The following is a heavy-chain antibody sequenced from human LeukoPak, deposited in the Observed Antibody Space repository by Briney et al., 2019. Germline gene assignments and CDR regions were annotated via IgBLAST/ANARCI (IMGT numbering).Heavy chain of an antibody. Sequence: PSQTLSLTCSVSGGSIGSDGYYWNWIRQHPGKGLEWIGYIYYSGSTTYSPSLKSRVTISVDTSKNQFSLKLSSVTAADTAVYYCARVKGRMMVGRGYFDYWGQGTLVTVSS. CDR2: IYYSGST. CDR3: ARVKGRMMVGRGYFDY. V-gene: IGHV4-31*03. J-gene: IGHJ4*02. D-gene: IGHD3-22*01. CDR1: GGSIGSDGYY.